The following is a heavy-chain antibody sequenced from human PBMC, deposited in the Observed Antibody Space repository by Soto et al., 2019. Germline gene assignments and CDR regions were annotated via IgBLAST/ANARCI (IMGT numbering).Heavy chain of an antibody. CDR3: ARGEHSLVVTVSYAFDI. V-gene: IGHV4-59*01. J-gene: IGHJ3*02. CDR2: IYYSGST. Sequence: QVQLQESGPGLVKPSETLSLTCTVSGGSISSYYWSWIRQPPGKGLEWIGYIYYSGSTNYNPSLNGRVTISVDTSKKQFSRKLISVTAAETAVYYCARGEHSLVVTVSYAFDIWVQGTMVTVSS. D-gene: IGHD2-21*02. CDR1: GGSISSYY.